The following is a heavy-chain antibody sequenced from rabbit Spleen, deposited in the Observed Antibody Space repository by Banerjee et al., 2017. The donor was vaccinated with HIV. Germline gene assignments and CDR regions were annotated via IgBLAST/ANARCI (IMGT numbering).Heavy chain of an antibody. CDR2: FYGGDTAIN. J-gene: IGHJ4*01. D-gene: IGHD1-1*01. Sequence: QEQLEESGGDLVKPEESLTLTCKVSGFTLSTYWICWVRQASGKGLEWIGCFYGGDTAINDYATWAEGRLTISKTSSTTVTLQMTGLTAADTATYLCARCNDGGGYYLNLWGPGTLVTVS. V-gene: IGHV1S45*01. CDR1: GFTLSTYW. CDR3: ARCNDGGGYYLNL.